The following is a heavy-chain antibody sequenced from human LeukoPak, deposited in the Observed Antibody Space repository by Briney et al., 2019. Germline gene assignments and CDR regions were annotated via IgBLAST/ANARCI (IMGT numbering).Heavy chain of an antibody. CDR2: INWNSGST. Sequence: GGSLRLSCAPSGLNFGDYGMSWVRQAPGRGLEWVSAINWNSGSTTYADSVKGRFTISRDNAKNSLYLQMNSLRAEDTAFYYCATGGYSGGWYCRFWGQGTLVTVSS. J-gene: IGHJ1*01. D-gene: IGHD6-19*01. CDR3: ATGGYSGGWYCRF. V-gene: IGHV3-20*04. CDR1: GLNFGDYG.